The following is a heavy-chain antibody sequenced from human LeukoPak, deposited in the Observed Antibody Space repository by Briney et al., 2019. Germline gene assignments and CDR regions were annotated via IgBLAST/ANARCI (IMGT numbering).Heavy chain of an antibody. Sequence: PSETLSLTCAVYGGSFSGYYWSWIRQPPGKGLEWIGEINHSGSTNYNPSLKSRVTISVDTSKNQFSLKLSSVTAADTAVYYCAREGSGVTTFSYWGQGTLVTVSS. CDR1: GGSFSGYY. CDR3: AREGSGVTTFSY. D-gene: IGHD4-17*01. CDR2: INHSGST. J-gene: IGHJ4*02. V-gene: IGHV4-34*01.